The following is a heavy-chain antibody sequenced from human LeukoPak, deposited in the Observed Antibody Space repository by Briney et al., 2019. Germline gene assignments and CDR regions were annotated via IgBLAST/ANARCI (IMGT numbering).Heavy chain of an antibody. J-gene: IGHJ5*02. CDR1: GFTFNNYA. CDR2: ISGAVGST. V-gene: IGHV3-23*01. Sequence: GGSLRLSCAASGFTFNNYAMNWVRQAPGKGPEWVSSISGAVGSTYYADSVKGRFTVSRDNSKNTLDLQMNSLRAEDTAVYYCARGPKSTWPYNWFVPWGQGTLVTVSS. CDR3: ARGPKSTWPYNWFVP.